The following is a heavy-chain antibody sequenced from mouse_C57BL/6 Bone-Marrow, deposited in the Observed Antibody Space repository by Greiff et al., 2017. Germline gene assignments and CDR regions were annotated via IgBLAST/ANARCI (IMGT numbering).Heavy chain of an antibody. J-gene: IGHJ4*01. CDR1: GFSLTSYG. CDR2: IWRGGST. CDR3: AKNWCYGSSYGYAMDY. D-gene: IGHD1-1*01. Sequence: QVQLKESGPGLVQPSQSLSITCTVSGFSLTSYGVHWVRQSPGKGLEWLGVIWRGGSTDYNAAFMSRLSITKDNSKSQVFFKMNSLQADDTAIYYCAKNWCYGSSYGYAMDYWGQGTSVTVSS. V-gene: IGHV2-5*01.